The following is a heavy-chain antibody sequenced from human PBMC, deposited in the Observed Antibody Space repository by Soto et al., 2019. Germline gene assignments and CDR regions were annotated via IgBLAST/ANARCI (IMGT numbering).Heavy chain of an antibody. Sequence: SETLSLTCTVSGGSISSYYWSWIRQPPGKGLEWIGYIYYSGSTNYNPSLKSRVTISVDTSKNQFSLKLSSVTAADTAVYYCARRNSGYDFWGQGTLVTVSS. CDR1: GGSISSYY. CDR3: ARRNSGYDF. V-gene: IGHV4-59*01. J-gene: IGHJ4*02. D-gene: IGHD5-12*01. CDR2: IYYSGST.